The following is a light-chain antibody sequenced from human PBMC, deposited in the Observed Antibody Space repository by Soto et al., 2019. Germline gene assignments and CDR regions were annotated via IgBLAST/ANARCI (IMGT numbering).Light chain of an antibody. CDR2: KAS. V-gene: IGKV1-5*03. J-gene: IGKJ2*01. Sequence: DIQMTQSPSTLSASVGDRVTITCRASQTTNSWLAWYQQKPGKAPKLLIYKASALRTGVPSRFSGSGSGTEFTLTISSLQPADYATYYCQQYNSYSYTFGQGTKLEIK. CDR3: QQYNSYSYT. CDR1: QTTNSW.